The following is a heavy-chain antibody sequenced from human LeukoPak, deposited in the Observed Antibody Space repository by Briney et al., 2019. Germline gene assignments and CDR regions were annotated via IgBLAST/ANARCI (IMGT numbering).Heavy chain of an antibody. J-gene: IGHJ6*03. CDR1: GYSFTTYG. D-gene: IGHD1-26*01. CDR2: IATYNGKT. Sequence: GASVKVSCVTSGYSFTTYGISWVRQAPGQGLEWMGWIATYNGKTDYAQNLQGRVTMTIDTSTSTSYMELRSLRSDDTAVYYCARVGATHYYYYYMDVWGKGTTVTVSS. V-gene: IGHV1-18*01. CDR3: ARVGATHYYYYYMDV.